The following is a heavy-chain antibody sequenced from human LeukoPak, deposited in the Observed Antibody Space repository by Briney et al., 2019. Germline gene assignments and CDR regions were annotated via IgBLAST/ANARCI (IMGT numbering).Heavy chain of an antibody. CDR3: ARVFHSPPWLVATIYGPEYYFDY. CDR1: GGSISSSSYY. CDR2: IYYSGST. V-gene: IGHV4-39*07. Sequence: SETLSLTCTVSGGSISSSSYYWGWIRQPPGKGLEWIGSIYYSGSTYYNPSLKSRVTISVDTSKNQFSLKLSSVTAADTAVYYCARVFHSPPWLVATIYGPEYYFDYWGQGTLVTVSS. J-gene: IGHJ4*02. D-gene: IGHD5-24*01.